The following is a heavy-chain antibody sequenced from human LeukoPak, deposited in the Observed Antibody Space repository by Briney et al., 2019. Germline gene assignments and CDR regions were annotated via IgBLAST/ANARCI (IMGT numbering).Heavy chain of an antibody. CDR2: IYSGGST. CDR1: GFTVSDYY. V-gene: IGHV3-66*01. J-gene: IGHJ4*02. Sequence: GGSLRLSCAASGFTVSDYYMSWVRQAPGKGLEWVSVIYSGGSTYYADSVKGRFTISRDNSKNTLYLQMNSLRAEDTAVYYCARGSSGWENYFDYWGQGTLVTVSS. CDR3: ARGSSGWENYFDY. D-gene: IGHD6-19*01.